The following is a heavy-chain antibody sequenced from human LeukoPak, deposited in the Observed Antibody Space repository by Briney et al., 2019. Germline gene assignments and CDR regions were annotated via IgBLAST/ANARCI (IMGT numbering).Heavy chain of an antibody. D-gene: IGHD5-12*01. CDR2: LSSSSDYI. J-gene: IGHJ3*02. Sequence: GGSLRLSCAAAGFTFTNYHMGWVRQAAGKGLEWVSFLSSSSDYISYADSVKGRFTISRDNAKTSLFLQMNSLRAEDTAIYYCAKRKYSDSDLRAFDIWGQGTMVTVSS. CDR1: GFTFTNYH. V-gene: IGHV3-21*01. CDR3: AKRKYSDSDLRAFDI.